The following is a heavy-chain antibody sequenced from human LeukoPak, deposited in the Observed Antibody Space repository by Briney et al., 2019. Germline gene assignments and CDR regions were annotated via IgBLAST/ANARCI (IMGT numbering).Heavy chain of an antibody. D-gene: IGHD6-13*01. CDR2: IRYDGSNK. Sequence: PGGSLRLSCAASGFTFSSYGMHWVRQAPGKGLEWVAFIRYDGSNKYYADSVKGRFTISRDNSKNTLYLQMNSLRAEDTAVYYCAKKGAAAGTSYYYYMDVWGKGTTVTISS. V-gene: IGHV3-30*02. CDR1: GFTFSSYG. J-gene: IGHJ6*03. CDR3: AKKGAAAGTSYYYYMDV.